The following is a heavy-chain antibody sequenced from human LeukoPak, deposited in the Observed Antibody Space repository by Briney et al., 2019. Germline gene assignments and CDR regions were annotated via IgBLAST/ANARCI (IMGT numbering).Heavy chain of an antibody. V-gene: IGHV1-18*01. D-gene: IGHD4-23*01. Sequence: ASVKVSCKASGYTFTSYGISWARQAPGQGLEWMGWISAYNGNTNYAQKLQGRVTMTTDTSTSTAYMELRSLRSDDTAVYYCARDLPRVTQVLYSYWGQGTLVTVSS. J-gene: IGHJ4*02. CDR2: ISAYNGNT. CDR1: GYTFTSYG. CDR3: ARDLPRVTQVLYSY.